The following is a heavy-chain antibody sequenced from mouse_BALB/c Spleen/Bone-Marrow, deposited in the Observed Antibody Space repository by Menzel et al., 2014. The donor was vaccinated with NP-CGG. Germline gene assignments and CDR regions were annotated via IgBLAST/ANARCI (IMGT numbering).Heavy chain of an antibody. CDR1: GLTFTDYY. Sequence: EVNVVESGGGLVQPGGSLRLSCATSGLTFTDYYMSWVRQTPGKALEWLGFIRNKANGYTTDYSVSVKGRFTISRDNSQSILYLQMNTLRAEDSATYYCARDENYDIYWYFDVWGAGTTVTVSS. J-gene: IGHJ1*01. CDR2: IRNKANGYTT. V-gene: IGHV7-3*02. CDR3: ARDENYDIYWYFDV. D-gene: IGHD1-1*01.